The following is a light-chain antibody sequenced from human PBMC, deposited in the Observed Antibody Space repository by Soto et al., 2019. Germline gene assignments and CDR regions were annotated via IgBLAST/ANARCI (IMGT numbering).Light chain of an antibody. J-gene: IGKJ1*01. CDR3: QQFNDWPRT. Sequence: EIVMTQSPATLSVSPGERVTLFCRASQSVSTNVAWFQQKPGQAPSIIIYGASTRATGTPARFSGSGSGTDFSLTVSSLEPEDFAVYYCQQFNDWPRTFGQGTKVDIK. CDR2: GAS. CDR1: QSVSTN. V-gene: IGKV3-15*01.